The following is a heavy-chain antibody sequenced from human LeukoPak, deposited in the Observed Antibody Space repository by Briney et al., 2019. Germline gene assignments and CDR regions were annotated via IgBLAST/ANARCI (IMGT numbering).Heavy chain of an antibody. J-gene: IGHJ4*02. CDR3: ARDRRSSSWYGEYFDY. CDR1: GGSISNGNW. D-gene: IGHD6-13*01. V-gene: IGHV4-4*02. CDR2: IYRTGSA. Sequence: SETLSLTCGVSGGSISNGNWWSWVRQPPGKGLEWIGEIYRTGSANYNPSLKSRVTISVDTSKNQFSLKLSSVTAADTAVYYCARDRRSSSWYGEYFDYWGQGTLVTVSS.